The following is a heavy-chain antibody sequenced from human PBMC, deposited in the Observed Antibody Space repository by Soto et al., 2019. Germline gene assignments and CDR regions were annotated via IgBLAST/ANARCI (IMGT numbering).Heavy chain of an antibody. Sequence: TLSLTCTVSGGSISSGDYYWSWIRQPPGKGLEWIGYIYYSGSTYYNPSLKSRVTISVDTSKNQFSLNLSSVTAADTAVYYCAKEPFSITIFGVSGMDVCGRGTTVIVSS. V-gene: IGHV4-30-4*01. J-gene: IGHJ6*02. CDR2: IYYSGST. CDR3: AKEPFSITIFGVSGMDV. CDR1: GGSISSGDYY. D-gene: IGHD3-3*01.